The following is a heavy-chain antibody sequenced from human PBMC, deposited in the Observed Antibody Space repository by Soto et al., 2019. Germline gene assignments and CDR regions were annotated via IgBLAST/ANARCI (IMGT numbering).Heavy chain of an antibody. CDR3: ARDGFANMGLGLVIILADDYYYGMAV. D-gene: IGHD3-3*01. CDR1: GGTFSSYA. Sequence: ASVKVSCKASGGTFSSYAISWVRQAPGQGLEWMGGIIPIFGTANYAQKFQGRVTITADESTSTAYMGLSSLRSEDTAVYYCARDGFANMGLGLVIILADDYYYGMAVWGQGTTVTVSS. J-gene: IGHJ6*02. CDR2: IIPIFGTA. V-gene: IGHV1-69*13.